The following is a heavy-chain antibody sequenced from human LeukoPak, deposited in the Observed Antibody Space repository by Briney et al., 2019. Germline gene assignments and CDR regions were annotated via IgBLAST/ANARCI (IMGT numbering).Heavy chain of an antibody. J-gene: IGHJ4*02. CDR3: ARSGDTRFGELMV. CDR2: ISSNGGST. Sequence: AGSLRLSSAASGFTFSSDAMHWVRQAPAKELKYVSAISSNGGSTYHANSVKDRFTISRDNSQNKLYLQMGSLRPEDMAVYDCARSGDTRFGELMVWGQGTLVTVSS. V-gene: IGHV3-64*01. D-gene: IGHD3-10*01. CDR1: GFTFSSDA.